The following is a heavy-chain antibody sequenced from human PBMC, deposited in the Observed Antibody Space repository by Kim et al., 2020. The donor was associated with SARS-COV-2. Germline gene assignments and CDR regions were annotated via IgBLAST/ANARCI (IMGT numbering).Heavy chain of an antibody. CDR2: SV. CDR3: ARIYDGGDY. Sequence: SVDYADSVRGRFTISRDNAKNSLYLQMNSLRADDTAVYYCARIYDGGDYWGQGTLVTVSS. D-gene: IGHD5-12*01. J-gene: IGHJ4*02. V-gene: IGHV3-11*01.